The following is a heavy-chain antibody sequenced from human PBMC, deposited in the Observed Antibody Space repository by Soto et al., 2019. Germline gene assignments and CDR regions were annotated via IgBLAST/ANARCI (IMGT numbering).Heavy chain of an antibody. V-gene: IGHV3-49*04. D-gene: IGHD3-3*01. CDR3: RRDGDYYGLGV. CDR2: TTSPAYGGTT. Sequence: GGSLRLSCSFSGFTSGDYGLTWVRQAPGKGLEWVGFTTSPAYGGTTEYAASVKGRFIISRDDSKSVAYLQMNSLQTEDTAIYYLRRDGDYYGLGVRGRGTTVTVSS. J-gene: IGHJ6*02. CDR1: GFTSGDYG.